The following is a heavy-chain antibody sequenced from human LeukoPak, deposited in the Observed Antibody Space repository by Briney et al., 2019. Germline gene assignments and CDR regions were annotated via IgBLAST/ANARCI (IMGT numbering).Heavy chain of an antibody. CDR1: RGSISTSNYY. Sequence: PSETLSLTCTVSRGSISTSNYYWGWVRQPPGKALEWIGNIFYSGSTYYSPSLKSRVTILVDTSKNQFSLKLNSVTAADTAVYYCARDRRQRDYFDFWGQGARVSVSS. V-gene: IGHV4-39*07. CDR2: IFYSGST. J-gene: IGHJ4*02. D-gene: IGHD1-1*01. CDR3: ARDRRQRDYFDF.